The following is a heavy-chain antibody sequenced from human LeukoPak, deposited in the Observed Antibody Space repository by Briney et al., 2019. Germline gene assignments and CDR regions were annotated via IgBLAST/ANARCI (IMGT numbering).Heavy chain of an antibody. CDR1: GGSISSYY. CDR3: ASRELQGPWYFDL. D-gene: IGHD1-26*01. V-gene: IGHV4-59*08. J-gene: IGHJ2*01. CDR2: IYYSGST. Sequence: SETLSLTCTVSGGSISSYYWSWLRKPPGKGLEWFGYIYYSGSTNYNHSLKSRVTISVDTSKNQCSLNLSSVTAADTAVYYCASRELQGPWYFDLWGRGTLVTVSS.